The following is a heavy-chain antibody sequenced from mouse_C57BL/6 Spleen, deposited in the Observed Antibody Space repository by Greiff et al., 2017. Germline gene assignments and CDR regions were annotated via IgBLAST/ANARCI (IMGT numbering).Heavy chain of an antibody. CDR1: GYTFTSYW. CDR3: ARVDYYGSSYQYYFDY. V-gene: IGHV1-61*01. Sequence: VQLQQSGAELVRPGSSVKLSCKASGYTFTSYWMDWVKQRPGQGLEWIGNIYPSDSETHYNQKFKDKATLTVDKSSSTAYMQLSSLTSEDSAVYYCARVDYYGSSYQYYFDYWGQGTTLTVSS. CDR2: IYPSDSET. D-gene: IGHD1-1*01. J-gene: IGHJ2*01.